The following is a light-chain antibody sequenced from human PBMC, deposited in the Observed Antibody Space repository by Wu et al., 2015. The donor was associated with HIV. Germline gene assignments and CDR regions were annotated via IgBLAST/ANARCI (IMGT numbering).Light chain of an antibody. J-gene: IGKJ2*03. CDR3: QQSYSSPPYS. Sequence: DIQMTQSPSSMSASVGDRVTITCRASQGISKWLAWYQQRPGKAPKLLIYGASTLQSGVPSRFSGSGSGTDFTLTISNLQPEDFATYYCQQSYSSPPYSFGQGTKLEIK. CDR2: GAS. CDR1: QGISKW. V-gene: IGKV1-12*01.